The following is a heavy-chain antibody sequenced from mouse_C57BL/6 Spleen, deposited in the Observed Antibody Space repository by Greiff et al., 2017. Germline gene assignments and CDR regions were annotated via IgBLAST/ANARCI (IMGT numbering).Heavy chain of an antibody. CDR2: IWSGGST. J-gene: IGHJ3*01. CDR1: GFSLTSYG. Sequence: QVQLQQSGPGLVQPSQSLSITCTVSGFSLTSYGVHWVRQSPGKGLEWLGVIWSGGSTDYNAAFISRLSISKDNSKSQVFFKMNSLQADDTAIYYCARKRGSSPFAYWGQGTLVTVSA. V-gene: IGHV2-2*01. CDR3: ARKRGSSPFAY. D-gene: IGHD1-1*01.